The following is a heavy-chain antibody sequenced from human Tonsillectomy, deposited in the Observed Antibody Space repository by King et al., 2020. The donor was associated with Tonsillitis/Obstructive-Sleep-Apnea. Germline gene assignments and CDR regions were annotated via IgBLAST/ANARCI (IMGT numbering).Heavy chain of an antibody. V-gene: IGHV3-15*07. CDR2: IKSKTDGVTT. D-gene: IGHD6-13*01. Sequence: EVQLVESGGGLVKPGGSLRLSCAASGFTFTNAWMNWVRQAPGKGLEWVGRIKSKTDGVTTEYAAPVKGRFTISRDESKNTLYLQMNSLKTEDTAVYDCTPDFFGSSSWGGDYYYDYGMDVWGQGTTVTVSS. CDR1: GFTFTNAW. CDR3: TPDFFGSSSWGGDYYYDYGMDV. J-gene: IGHJ6*02.